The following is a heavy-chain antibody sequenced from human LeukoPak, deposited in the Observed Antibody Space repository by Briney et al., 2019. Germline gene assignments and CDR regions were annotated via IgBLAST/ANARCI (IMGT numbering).Heavy chain of an antibody. CDR2: IYTSGST. V-gene: IGHV4-4*07. J-gene: IGHJ3*02. Sequence: PSETLSLTCTVSGGSISSYYWSWIRQPAGEGLEWSGRIYTSGSTNYNPSLKSRATMSVETSKNQFSLKLSSVTAADTAVYYCATFGSGWIKGDAFDISGQGTMVTVPS. CDR1: GGSISSYY. CDR3: ATFGSGWIKGDAFDI. D-gene: IGHD6-19*01.